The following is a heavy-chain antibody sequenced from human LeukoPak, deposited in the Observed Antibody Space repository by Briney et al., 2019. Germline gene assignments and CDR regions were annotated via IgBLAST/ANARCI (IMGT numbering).Heavy chain of an antibody. J-gene: IGHJ4*02. V-gene: IGHV5-51*01. Sequence: KPGESLKISCKGSGYSFSTNWIGWVRQMPGKGLEWMGIIYPSDSDTRYNPSFQGQVTISADRSISTVSLQWRSLKASDTAIYYCARLSPGVGATAEYWGQGTLVTVSS. CDR1: GYSFSTNW. CDR3: ARLSPGVGATAEY. CDR2: IYPSDSDT. D-gene: IGHD1-26*01.